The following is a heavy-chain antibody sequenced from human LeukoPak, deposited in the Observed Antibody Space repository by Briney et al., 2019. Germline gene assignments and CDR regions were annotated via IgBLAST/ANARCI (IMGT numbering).Heavy chain of an antibody. CDR2: IYYSGST. CDR3: ARGPPDYDSNYYFDY. J-gene: IGHJ4*02. D-gene: IGHD3-22*01. Sequence: PSETLSLTCTVSGGSISSSSYYWGWIRQPPGKGLEWIGSIYYSGSTYYNPSLKSRVTISVDTSKNQFSLKLSSVTAADTAVYYCARGPPDYDSNYYFDYWGQGTLVTVSS. CDR1: GGSISSSSYY. V-gene: IGHV4-39*07.